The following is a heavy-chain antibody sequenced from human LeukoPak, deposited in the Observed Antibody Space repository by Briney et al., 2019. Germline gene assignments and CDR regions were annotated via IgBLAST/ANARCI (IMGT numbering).Heavy chain of an antibody. CDR2: ISSSSSYI. CDR3: ARSFDNYYYYHMDV. CDR1: GFTFSSYS. V-gene: IGHV3-21*01. J-gene: IGHJ6*04. Sequence: PGRSLRLSCVASGFTFSSYSMNWVRQAPGKGLEWVSSISSSSSYIYYADSVKGRFTSSRDNAKNSLYLQMNSLRAEDTAVYYCARSFDNYYYYHMDVWGKGTTVTVSS. D-gene: IGHD3-16*01.